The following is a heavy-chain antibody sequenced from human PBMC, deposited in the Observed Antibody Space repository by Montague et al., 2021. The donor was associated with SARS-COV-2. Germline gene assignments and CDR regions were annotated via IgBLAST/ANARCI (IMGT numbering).Heavy chain of an antibody. D-gene: IGHD1-1*01. V-gene: IGHV6-1*01. CDR1: GDSVSSNSAA. Sequence: CAISGDSVSSNSAAWNWIRQSPSGGLEWLGRTYYRSKWYTDYAPSAKTRITITPDTSNNQFSLHLNSVTPGDTAVYYCGREGTVPGPRGIYFDDWGQGTLVTVSS. J-gene: IGHJ4*02. CDR2: TYYRSKWYT. CDR3: GREGTVPGPRGIYFDD.